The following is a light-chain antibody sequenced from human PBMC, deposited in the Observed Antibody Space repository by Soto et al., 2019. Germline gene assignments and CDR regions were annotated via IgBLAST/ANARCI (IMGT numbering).Light chain of an antibody. CDR2: CAS. CDR1: QSVSQNY. J-gene: IGKJ1*01. Sequence: EIVLPPSPGTLSLSPGERATLSCRASQSVSQNYVAWYQQKPGQAPRLLIYCASKWATGIPDRFSGSGSGTDCTLTISRLGPEDLAVDDCQQYGSSGTFGQGTKVEIK. V-gene: IGKV3-20*01. CDR3: QQYGSSGT.